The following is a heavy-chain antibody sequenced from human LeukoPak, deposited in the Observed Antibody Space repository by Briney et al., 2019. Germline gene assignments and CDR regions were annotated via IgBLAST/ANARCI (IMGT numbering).Heavy chain of an antibody. V-gene: IGHV3-23*01. CDR2: ISRSGGST. Sequence: GGSLRLSCAASGFTFSSYAMSWVRQAPGKGLEWVSAISRSGGSTYYADSVKGRFTISRDNSKNTLYLQMNSLRAEDTAVYYCAKSRSSGLDASDIWGQGTMVTVSS. D-gene: IGHD3-22*01. CDR1: GFTFSSYA. CDR3: AKSRSSGLDASDI. J-gene: IGHJ3*02.